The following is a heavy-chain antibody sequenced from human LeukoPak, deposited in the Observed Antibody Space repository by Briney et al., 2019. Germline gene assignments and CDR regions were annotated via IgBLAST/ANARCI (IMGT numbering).Heavy chain of an antibody. CDR3: AKGGPTLAAGPGY. CDR1: GFTFSNYA. Sequence: PGGSLRLSCSASGFTFSNYAMIWVRQAPGKGLEWVSSISSAAESSYSSDSVKGRFTISRDNSKNTLYLQMNGLRAADTAIYFCAKGGPTLAAGPGYWGQGTLVTVST. J-gene: IGHJ4*02. CDR2: ISSAAESS. D-gene: IGHD6-13*01. V-gene: IGHV3-23*01.